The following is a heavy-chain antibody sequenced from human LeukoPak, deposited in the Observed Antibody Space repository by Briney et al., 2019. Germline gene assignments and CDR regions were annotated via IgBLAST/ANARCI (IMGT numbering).Heavy chain of an antibody. CDR3: ARGSRLGVVERDALDI. Sequence: GGSLRLSCAASGFTFSRYSMNWVRQAPGKGLEWVSSISISSSYIYYADSVKGRFTMSRDNAKNSLYLQVNSLRAEDTAVYYCARGSRLGVVERDALDIWGQGTMVTVSS. J-gene: IGHJ3*02. CDR2: ISISSSYI. CDR1: GFTFSRYS. V-gene: IGHV3-21*01. D-gene: IGHD3-3*01.